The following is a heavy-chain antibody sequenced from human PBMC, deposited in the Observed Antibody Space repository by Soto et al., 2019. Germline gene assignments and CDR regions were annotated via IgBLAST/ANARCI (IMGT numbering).Heavy chain of an antibody. CDR1: GGSISSYY. Sequence: SETLSLTCTVSGGSISSYYWSWIRQPPGKGLEWIGYIYYSGSTNYNPSLKSRVTISVDTSKNQFSLKLSSVTAADTAVYYCARGWYSSTRFDYWGQGTLVTVSS. CDR2: IYYSGST. V-gene: IGHV4-59*01. J-gene: IGHJ4*02. D-gene: IGHD6-13*01. CDR3: ARGWYSSTRFDY.